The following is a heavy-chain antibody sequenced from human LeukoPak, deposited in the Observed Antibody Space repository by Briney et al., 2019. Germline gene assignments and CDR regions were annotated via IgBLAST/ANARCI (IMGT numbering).Heavy chain of an antibody. V-gene: IGHV4-59*01. CDR3: ASLGGYYESSNSSQLETFDI. J-gene: IGHJ3*02. D-gene: IGHD3-22*01. CDR1: GASINNYF. CDR2: IHTSGTS. Sequence: SETLSLTCAVSGASINNYFWSWIRQPPGKGLEWIGYIHTSGTSNYNPSLKSRATFSVDTSDNQLSLRLNSVTAADTAVYYCASLGGYYESSNSSQLETFDIWGQGQWSSSLQ.